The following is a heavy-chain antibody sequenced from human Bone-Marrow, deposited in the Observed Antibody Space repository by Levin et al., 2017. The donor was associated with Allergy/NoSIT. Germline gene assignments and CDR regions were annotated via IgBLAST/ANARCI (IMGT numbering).Heavy chain of an antibody. CDR1: GDRVSSNSVG. CDR2: TYYRSKWND. D-gene: IGHD6-19*01. CDR3: ARGSSWAFGI. V-gene: IGHV6-1*01. Sequence: SQTLSLTCAISGDRVSSNSVGWHWIRQSPSRGLEWLGRTYYRSKWNDDYAVSVKSRITINPDTSKNQFSLQLSSVTPEDTAVYYCARGSSWAFGIWGQGTMVTVSS. J-gene: IGHJ3*02.